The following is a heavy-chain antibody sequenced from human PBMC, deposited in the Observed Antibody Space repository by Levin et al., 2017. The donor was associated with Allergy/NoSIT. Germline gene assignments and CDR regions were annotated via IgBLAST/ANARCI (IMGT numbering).Heavy chain of an antibody. Sequence: GGSLRLSCKGSGYSFTSYWIGWVRQMPGKGLEWMGIIYPGDSDTRYSPSFQGQVTISADKSISTAYLQWSSLKASDTAMYYCARHGSSREGIAAAEAFDIWGQGTMVTVSS. CDR1: GYSFTSYW. CDR3: ARHGSSREGIAAAEAFDI. V-gene: IGHV5-51*01. D-gene: IGHD6-13*01. J-gene: IGHJ3*02. CDR2: IYPGDSDT.